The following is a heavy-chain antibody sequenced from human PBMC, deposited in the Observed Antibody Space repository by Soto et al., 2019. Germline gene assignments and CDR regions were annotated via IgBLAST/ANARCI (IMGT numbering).Heavy chain of an antibody. V-gene: IGHV2-5*02. Sequence: QITLKESGPTLVNPTQTLTLTCTFAGFSLRGDSVGVAWIRQPPGKALEWLAIIYWDDDKRYSPSLKRRLTITTDTSKNQVVLTMTNMDPVDTATYYCAHSRYNNGYCPFDSWGQGTLVTVSS. D-gene: IGHD5-18*01. CDR1: GFSLRGDSVG. CDR2: IYWDDDK. CDR3: AHSRYNNGYCPFDS. J-gene: IGHJ4*02.